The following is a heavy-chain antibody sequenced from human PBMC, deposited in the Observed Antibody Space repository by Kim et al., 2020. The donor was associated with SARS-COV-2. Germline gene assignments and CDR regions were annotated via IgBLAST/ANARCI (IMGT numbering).Heavy chain of an antibody. CDR2: IYYSGST. Sequence: SETLSLTCTVSGGSISSYYWSWIRQPPGKGLEWIGYIYYSGSTNYNPSLKSRVTISVDTSKNQFSLKLSSVTAADTAVYYCARDLGYSSSRNYYYGMDVWGQGTTVTGSS. CDR1: GGSISSYY. J-gene: IGHJ6*02. V-gene: IGHV4-59*13. D-gene: IGHD6-13*01. CDR3: ARDLGYSSSRNYYYGMDV.